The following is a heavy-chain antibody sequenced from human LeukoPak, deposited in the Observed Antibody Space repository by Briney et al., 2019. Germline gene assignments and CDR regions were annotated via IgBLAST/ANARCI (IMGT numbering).Heavy chain of an antibody. Sequence: GGSLRLSCAASGFIFSSYWMSWVRQAPGKGLEWVANIKQDGSEKYYVDSVRGRLTISRDNARNSLYLQMSSLRAEDPAVYYCVRVVGYTYGPWGQGTLVTVSS. J-gene: IGHJ5*02. CDR2: IKQDGSEK. CDR3: VRVVGYTYGP. V-gene: IGHV3-7*01. D-gene: IGHD5-18*01. CDR1: GFIFSSYW.